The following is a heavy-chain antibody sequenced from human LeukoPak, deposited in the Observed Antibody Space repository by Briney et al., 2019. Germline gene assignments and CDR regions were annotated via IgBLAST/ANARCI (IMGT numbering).Heavy chain of an antibody. V-gene: IGHV3-11*04. CDR1: GLTFSDYY. CDR2: ISGSGAIT. J-gene: IGHJ4*02. D-gene: IGHD1-26*01. CDR3: AKGTVGAKY. Sequence: GGSLRLSCGTSGLTFSDYYMTWIRQAPGQGLEFVSHISGSGAITDYGDSVQGRFTVSRDNAKNSLYLQMNSLRVVDTAVYYCAKGTVGAKYWGQGTLVIVSS.